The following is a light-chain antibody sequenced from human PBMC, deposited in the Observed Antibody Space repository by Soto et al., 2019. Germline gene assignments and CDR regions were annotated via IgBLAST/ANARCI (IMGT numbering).Light chain of an antibody. CDR2: GIS. CDR1: RSVGNN. Sequence: EIVLTQSPATLSLSPGERATLSCRASRSVGNNLAWYQQKPGQAPRLLIYGISSRPTGIPDRFSGSGSGTDFTLTISRLEPEDFAVYYCEQYGSSPRTFGQGTKVEI. V-gene: IGKV3-20*01. J-gene: IGKJ1*01. CDR3: EQYGSSPRT.